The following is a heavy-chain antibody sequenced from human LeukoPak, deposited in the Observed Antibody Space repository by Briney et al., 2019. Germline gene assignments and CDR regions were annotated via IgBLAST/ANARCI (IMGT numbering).Heavy chain of an antibody. J-gene: IGHJ4*02. Sequence: GGSLRLSCAASGFTFSSYAMSWVRQAPGKGLEWVSAISGGGGSTYYADSVKGRFTISRDNSKNTLYLQMNSLRAEDTAVYYCAKSSYYDSSGYYREYYFDYWGQGTLVTVSS. CDR2: ISGGGGST. D-gene: IGHD3-22*01. V-gene: IGHV3-23*01. CDR1: GFTFSSYA. CDR3: AKSSYYDSSGYYREYYFDY.